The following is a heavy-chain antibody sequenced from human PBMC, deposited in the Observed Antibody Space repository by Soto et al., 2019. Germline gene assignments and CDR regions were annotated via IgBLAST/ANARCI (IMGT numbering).Heavy chain of an antibody. J-gene: IGHJ5*02. CDR3: ARDLVLAVAGSDNWFDP. V-gene: IGHV1-18*04. Sequence: GASVKVSCKASGYTFTSYGISWVRQAPGQGLEWMGWISSYNGNTNYAQKLQDRVTMTTDTSTSTAYMELRSLGSDDTAVYYCARDLVLAVAGSDNWFDPWGQGTPVTVSS. D-gene: IGHD6-19*01. CDR2: ISSYNGNT. CDR1: GYTFTSYG.